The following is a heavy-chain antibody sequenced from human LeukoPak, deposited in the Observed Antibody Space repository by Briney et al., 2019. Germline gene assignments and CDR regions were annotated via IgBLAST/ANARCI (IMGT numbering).Heavy chain of an antibody. CDR1: GGSISSYY. J-gene: IGHJ3*02. Sequence: SETLSLTCTVSGGSISSYYWSWLRQPAGKGLEWIGRIYTSGSNNHNPSLKSPVTLSVDTPKNHFSLKLSSVTGADTAVYYCARDFQFESSSSPDAFDTWGQGTMVTVSS. CDR2: IYTSGSN. V-gene: IGHV4-4*07. D-gene: IGHD6-6*01. CDR3: ARDFQFESSSSPDAFDT.